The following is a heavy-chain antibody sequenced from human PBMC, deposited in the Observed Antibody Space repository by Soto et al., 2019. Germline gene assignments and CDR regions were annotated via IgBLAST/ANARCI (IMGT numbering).Heavy chain of an antibody. Sequence: QPSETLSLTCTVSGGSISSDDYYWIFIRQPPGKGLEWVSAISGSGGSTYYADSVKGRFTISRDNSKNTLYLQMNSLRAEDTAVYYCAKSWSEKLGDAFDIWGQGTMVTVSS. D-gene: IGHD1-7*01. CDR1: GGSISSDD. V-gene: IGHV3-23*01. CDR2: ISGSGGST. CDR3: AKSWSEKLGDAFDI. J-gene: IGHJ3*02.